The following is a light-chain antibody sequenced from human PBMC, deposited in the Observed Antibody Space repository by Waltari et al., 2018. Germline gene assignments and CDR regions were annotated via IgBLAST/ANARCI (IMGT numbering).Light chain of an antibody. CDR3: QHYSHSSPWT. Sequence: DIQMTQSPSTLSASVGDRFTITCRASQSVSDWLAWYQQKPGKAPELLIFDVSTLKSGVPSRFSGRGSGTEFTLTISSLQPDDFATYYCQHYSHSSPWTFGQGTKVEIK. CDR2: DVS. J-gene: IGKJ1*01. V-gene: IGKV1-5*01. CDR1: QSVSDW.